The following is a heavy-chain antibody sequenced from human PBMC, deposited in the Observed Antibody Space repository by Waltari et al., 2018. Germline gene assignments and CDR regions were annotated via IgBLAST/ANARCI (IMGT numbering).Heavy chain of an antibody. D-gene: IGHD2-8*01. Sequence: EVQLVESGGGLVQPGGSLRLSCAASGFTFSSYWMHWVRQAPGKGLVWVSRISSDGSSTSYADSVKGRFTISRDNAKNTLYLQMNSLRAEDTAVYYCARGAPGCTNGVCPLGYWGQGTLVTVSS. CDR3: ARGAPGCTNGVCPLGY. J-gene: IGHJ4*02. V-gene: IGHV3-74*01. CDR1: GFTFSSYW. CDR2: ISSDGSST.